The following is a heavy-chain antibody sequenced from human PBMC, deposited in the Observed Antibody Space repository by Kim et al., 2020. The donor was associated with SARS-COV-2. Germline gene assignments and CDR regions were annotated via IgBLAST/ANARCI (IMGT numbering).Heavy chain of an antibody. V-gene: IGHV1-2*02. J-gene: IGHJ4*02. CDR2: INPNSGGT. D-gene: IGHD5-18*01. CDR3: ARLPRTAMITFDY. CDR1: GYTFTDYY. Sequence: ASVKVSCKSSGYTFTDYYLHWVRQAPGKGLEWMGWINPNSGGTNYAQKFQGRVTMTRDTSISTAYMELSRLRSDDTAVYYCARLPRTAMITFDYWGRGTL.